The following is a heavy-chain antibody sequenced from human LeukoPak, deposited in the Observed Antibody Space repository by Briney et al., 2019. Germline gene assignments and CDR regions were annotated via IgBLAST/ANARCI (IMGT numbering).Heavy chain of an antibody. CDR3: ARDYYGSGNVDY. D-gene: IGHD3-10*01. J-gene: IGHJ4*02. V-gene: IGHV1-8*01. CDR2: MNPNSGNT. CDR1: GYTFTSYD. Sequence: ASAKVSCKASGYTFTSYDINWVRQATGQGLEWMGWMNPNSGNTGYAQKFQGRVTMTRNTSISTAYMELSSLRSEDTAVYYCARDYYGSGNVDYWGQGTLVTVSS.